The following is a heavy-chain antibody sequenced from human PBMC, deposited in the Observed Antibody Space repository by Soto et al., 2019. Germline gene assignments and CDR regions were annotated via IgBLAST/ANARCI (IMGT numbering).Heavy chain of an antibody. J-gene: IGHJ4*02. D-gene: IGHD3-22*01. CDR2: ISGSGGST. CDR3: AKWLDPMIVVVSPGYFDY. V-gene: IGHV3-23*01. Sequence: GGSLRLSCAASGFTFSSYAMSWVRQAPGKGLEWVSAISGSGGSTYYADSVKGRFTISRDKSKNTLYMQMNSLRAEDTSVYYCAKWLDPMIVVVSPGYFDYWGQGTLVTVSS. CDR1: GFTFSSYA.